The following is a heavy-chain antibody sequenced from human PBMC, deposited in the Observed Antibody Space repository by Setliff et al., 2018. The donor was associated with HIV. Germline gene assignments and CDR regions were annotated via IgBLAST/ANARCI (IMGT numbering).Heavy chain of an antibody. J-gene: IGHJ4*02. Sequence: SETLSLTCSDSGGSISSSGYYWSWIRQHPGKGLDWIGRVYYSGSTDYNPSLQSRATLSIDTSKNQFSLKLTSVIAADTAIYYCARGPFVLRFLERLVYFDYWGQGKLVTVSS. D-gene: IGHD3-3*01. CDR2: VYYSGST. CDR3: ARGPFVLRFLERLVYFDY. CDR1: GGSISSSGYY. V-gene: IGHV4-31*02.